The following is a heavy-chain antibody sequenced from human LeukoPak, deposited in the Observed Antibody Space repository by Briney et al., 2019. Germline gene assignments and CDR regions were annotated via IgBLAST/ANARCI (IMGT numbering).Heavy chain of an antibody. Sequence: GEPLKISCKASGYIFTNQWIGWVRQMPGKGLGWMGIIYPGDSDTRYSPSFQGQVTISADKSISTAYLQWSSLKASDTAMYYCARRGRAYSGSYMDVWGEGTTVTVSS. CDR1: GYIFTNQW. CDR3: ARRGRAYSGSYMDV. D-gene: IGHD5-12*01. V-gene: IGHV5-51*01. CDR2: IYPGDSDT. J-gene: IGHJ6*03.